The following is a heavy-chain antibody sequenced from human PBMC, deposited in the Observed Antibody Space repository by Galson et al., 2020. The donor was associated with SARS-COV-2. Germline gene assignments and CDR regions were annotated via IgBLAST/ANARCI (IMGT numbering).Heavy chain of an antibody. CDR1: GFSLSTSGMC. V-gene: IGHV2-70*11. D-gene: IGHD6-13*01. J-gene: IGHJ4*02. Sequence: ESGPTLVKPTQPLPLTCTFSGFSLSTSGMCVSWIRQPPGKALEWLARLDWDDDKYYSTSLKTRLTISKDTSKNQVVLTMTNMYPVDTATYYWARIYAAVTVDYWGQGTLVTVSS. CDR2: LDWDDDK. CDR3: ARIYAAVTVDY.